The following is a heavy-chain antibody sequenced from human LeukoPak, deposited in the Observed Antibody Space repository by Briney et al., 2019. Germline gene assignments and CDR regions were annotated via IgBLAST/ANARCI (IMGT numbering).Heavy chain of an antibody. CDR3: ARDSSLVYFDWSALYYYYYMDV. CDR1: GYTFTSYY. CDR2: INPSGGST. D-gene: IGHD3-9*01. Sequence: ASVKVSCKASGYTFTSYYMHWVRQAPGQGLEWMGIINPSGGSTNYAQKLQGRVTMTTDTSTSTAYMELRSLRSDDTAVYYCARDSSLVYFDWSALYYYYYMDVWGKGTTVTVSS. V-gene: IGHV1-46*01. J-gene: IGHJ6*03.